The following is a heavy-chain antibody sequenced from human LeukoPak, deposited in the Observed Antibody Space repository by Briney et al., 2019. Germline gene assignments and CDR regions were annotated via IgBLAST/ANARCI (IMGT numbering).Heavy chain of an antibody. J-gene: IGHJ3*02. CDR1: GYTFTGYY. Sequence: GASVKVSCKASGYTFTGYYIHWVRQAPGQGLEWMGWINPNSGGTDYAQKFQGRVTMTRDTSISTAYMELSRLRSDDTDVYYCARDSSRVRACAFDIWGQGTMATVSS. CDR2: INPNSGGT. D-gene: IGHD3-10*01. V-gene: IGHV1-2*02. CDR3: ARDSSRVRACAFDI.